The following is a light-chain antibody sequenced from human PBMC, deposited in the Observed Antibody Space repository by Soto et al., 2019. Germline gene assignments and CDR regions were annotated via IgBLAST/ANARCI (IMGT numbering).Light chain of an antibody. CDR2: DAS. CDR1: HSVEKY. CDR3: QQRKHWPPLT. J-gene: IGKJ4*01. Sequence: EVVLTQSPATLSLSPGERAILSCRASHSVEKYLVWYQQKPGQTPRLLIYDASNRATGIPARFSGSGSETDFTLTICSLEPEDFAVYYCQQRKHWPPLTFGGGTKVEIK. V-gene: IGKV3-11*01.